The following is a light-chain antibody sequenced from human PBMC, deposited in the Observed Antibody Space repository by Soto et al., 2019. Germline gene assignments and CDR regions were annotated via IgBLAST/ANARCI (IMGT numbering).Light chain of an antibody. V-gene: IGLV1-44*01. CDR3: AAWDDSLNGYV. Sequence: QSVLTQPPSASGTPGQRVTISCSGSSSNIGSNTVNWYQQLPGTAPKLLIYSNNQRPSGVPDRFSCSKSGTSASLAISWLQSEDEDDYYCAAWDDSLNGYVFGTGTKLTVL. CDR2: SNN. J-gene: IGLJ1*01. CDR1: SSNIGSNT.